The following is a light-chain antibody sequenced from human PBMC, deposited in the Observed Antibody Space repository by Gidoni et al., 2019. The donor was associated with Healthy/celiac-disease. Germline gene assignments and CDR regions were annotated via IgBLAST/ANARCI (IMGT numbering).Light chain of an antibody. CDR2: GAS. J-gene: IGKJ1*01. Sequence: EIVLTQSPGTLSLSPGERATLSCRASQSVSSSYLAWYQQKPGQAPRLLIYGASSRATGIPDRFSGSGSGTDFTLTISRLEPEDFAVYYCQQYGSSSWXFXQGTKVDIK. CDR3: QQYGSSSWX. CDR1: QSVSSSY. V-gene: IGKV3-20*01.